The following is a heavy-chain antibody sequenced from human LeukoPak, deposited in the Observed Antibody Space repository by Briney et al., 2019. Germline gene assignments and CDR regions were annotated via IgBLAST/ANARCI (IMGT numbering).Heavy chain of an antibody. Sequence: GGSLRLSCEASGFSFDDYGMSWVRQSTGKGLEWVSAITNWNGGSTGYADSVRGRFTISRDNAKDSLYLQMNSLRAEDTALYYCARCSRSSTDCYSAFDIWGQGTMVTVSS. V-gene: IGHV3-20*04. CDR2: ITNWNGGST. CDR3: ARCSRSSTDCYSAFDI. J-gene: IGHJ3*02. D-gene: IGHD2-2*02. CDR1: GFSFDDYG.